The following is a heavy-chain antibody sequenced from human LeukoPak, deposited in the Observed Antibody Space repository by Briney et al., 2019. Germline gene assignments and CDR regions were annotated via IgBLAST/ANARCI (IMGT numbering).Heavy chain of an antibody. CDR2: IYSGGST. CDR3: AREEERGSLDY. CDR1: GFTVSSNY. V-gene: IGHV3-66*01. D-gene: IGHD3-16*01. J-gene: IGHJ4*02. Sequence: PGGSLRLSCAASGFTVSSNYMSWVRQAPGKGLEWVSVIYSGGSTYYADSVKGRFTISRDNSKNTLYLQMNSLRAEDTAVYYCAREEERGSLDYWGQGTLVTVSS.